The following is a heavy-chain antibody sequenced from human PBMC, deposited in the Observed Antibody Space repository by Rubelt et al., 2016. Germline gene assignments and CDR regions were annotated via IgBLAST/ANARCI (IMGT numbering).Heavy chain of an antibody. Sequence: QVQLQQWGAGLLKPSETLSLTCAVYGGSFSGYYWSWIRQPPGKGLEWIGEINHSGSTTYNPSLKSRVTISVDTSKNQFSLNLGSVTAAETAVYYCVRGIVGATRSSYYGMDVWGQGTTVTGSS. CDR1: GGSFSGYY. CDR3: VRGIVGATRSSYYGMDV. CDR2: INHSGST. V-gene: IGHV4-34*01. J-gene: IGHJ6*02. D-gene: IGHD1-26*01.